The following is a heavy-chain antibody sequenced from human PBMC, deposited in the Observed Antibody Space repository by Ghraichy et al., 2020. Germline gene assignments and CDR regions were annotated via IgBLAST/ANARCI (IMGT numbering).Heavy chain of an antibody. J-gene: IGHJ6*02. CDR1: GGSISSGGYY. V-gene: IGHV4-31*03. Sequence: SETLSLTCTVSGGSISSGGYYWSWIRQHPGKGLEWIGYIYYSGSTYYNPSLKSRVTISVDTSKNQFSLKLSSVTAADTAVYYCARGGAIAAAGSHYYYGMDVWGQGTTVTVSS. CDR3: ARGGAIAAAGSHYYYGMDV. D-gene: IGHD6-13*01. CDR2: IYYSGST.